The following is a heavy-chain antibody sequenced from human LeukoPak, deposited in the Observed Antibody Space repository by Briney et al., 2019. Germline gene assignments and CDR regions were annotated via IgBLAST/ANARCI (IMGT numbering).Heavy chain of an antibody. CDR2: ISSGSSTI. J-gene: IGHJ4*02. D-gene: IGHD4-17*01. Sequence: GGSLRLSCAASGFTFSSYAMSWVRQAPGKGLEWLSYISSGSSTIYYADSVKGRFTISRDNAKNSLYLQMNSLRAEDTAVYFCARDGYGDYVIDYWGQGTLVTVSS. CDR3: ARDGYGDYVIDY. CDR1: GFTFSSYA. V-gene: IGHV3-48*01.